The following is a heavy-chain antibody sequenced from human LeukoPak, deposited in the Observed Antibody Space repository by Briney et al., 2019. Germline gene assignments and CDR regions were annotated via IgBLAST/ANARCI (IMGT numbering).Heavy chain of an antibody. V-gene: IGHV1-46*01. CDR1: GYTFTTYH. CDR3: ARKAGGSYRLDY. J-gene: IGHJ4*02. D-gene: IGHD1-26*01. Sequence: GASVKVSCKASGYTFTTYHMHWVRQAPGQGLEWVGIINPSGGSTSYAQKFQGRVTMTRDTSTSTVYMELSSLRSEDTAVYYCARKAGGSYRLDYWGQGTLVTVSS. CDR2: INPSGGST.